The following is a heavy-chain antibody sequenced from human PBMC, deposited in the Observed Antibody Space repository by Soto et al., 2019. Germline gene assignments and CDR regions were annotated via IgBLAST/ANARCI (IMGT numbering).Heavy chain of an antibody. CDR2: ISGSGGST. J-gene: IGHJ5*02. D-gene: IGHD1-26*01. CDR3: AKELAVGELDGCFDL. Sequence: EVQPLESGGGLVQPGGSLRLSCAASGFTFSSYAMSWVRQAPGKGLEWVPAISGSGGSTYYADSVKGRFTISRDNSKHTLYLQMNSLRAEDTAVYYCAKELAVGELDGCFDLWGQGPLVTVSS. V-gene: IGHV3-23*01. CDR1: GFTFSSYA.